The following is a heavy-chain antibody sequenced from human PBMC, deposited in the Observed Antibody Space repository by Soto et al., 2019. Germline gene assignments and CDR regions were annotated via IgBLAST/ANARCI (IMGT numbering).Heavy chain of an antibody. D-gene: IGHD6-13*01. V-gene: IGHV3-21*06. CDR3: GKVGAAGAVMGC. CDR1: GLIFSNYG. Sequence: EVQLVESGGGLVKPGGSLRLSCTASGLIFSNYGMNWVRQAAGKRPEWVSSISSGGEYIDYADSVKGRITISRDNAKNIFYLKRPGRGLEDPAVYYCGKVGAAGAVMGCWGQGTPVTASS. J-gene: IGHJ4*03. CDR2: ISSGGEYI.